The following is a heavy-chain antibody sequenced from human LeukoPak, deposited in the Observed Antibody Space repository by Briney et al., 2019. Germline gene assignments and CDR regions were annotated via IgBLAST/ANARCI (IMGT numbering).Heavy chain of an antibody. V-gene: IGHV4-59*01. Sequence: SETLSLTCTVSGDSMSSYYWSWIRQPPGKGLEWIGYIYYSGTTNYNPSLKTRVTMSVDTSKNQFSLRLTSVTAADTAFYYCARGNYDIFLDYWGQGTLVSVSS. D-gene: IGHD3-9*01. CDR1: GDSMSSYY. CDR3: ARGNYDIFLDY. J-gene: IGHJ4*02. CDR2: IYYSGTT.